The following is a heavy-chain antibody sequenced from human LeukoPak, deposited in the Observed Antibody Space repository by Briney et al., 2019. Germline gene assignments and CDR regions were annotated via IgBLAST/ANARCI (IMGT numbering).Heavy chain of an antibody. D-gene: IGHD3-10*01. V-gene: IGHV4-34*01. CDR2: INHSGST. CDR3: ARDLPNNYGSGSYLHYYYYMDV. Sequence: SSDTLSLTCAVYGGSFSVYYWSWIRQPPGKGLEWIGEINHSGSTNYNPSLKSRVTISVDTSKNQFSLKLSSVTPADTAVYYCARDLPNNYGSGSYLHYYYYMDVWGKGTTVTVSS. J-gene: IGHJ6*03. CDR1: GGSFSVYY.